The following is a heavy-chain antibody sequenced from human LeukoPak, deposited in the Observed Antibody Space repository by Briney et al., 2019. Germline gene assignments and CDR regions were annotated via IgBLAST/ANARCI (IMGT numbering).Heavy chain of an antibody. D-gene: IGHD2-2*01. Sequence: PSETLSLTCTVSGGSISSGGYYWSWIRQDPGKGLEWIGYIYYSGSTYYNPSLKSRVTISVDTSKNQFSLKLSSVTAADTAVYYCARGVVVVPAAPLDAFDIWGQGTMVTVSS. CDR1: GGSISSGGYY. CDR2: IYYSGST. V-gene: IGHV4-31*03. J-gene: IGHJ3*02. CDR3: ARGVVVVPAAPLDAFDI.